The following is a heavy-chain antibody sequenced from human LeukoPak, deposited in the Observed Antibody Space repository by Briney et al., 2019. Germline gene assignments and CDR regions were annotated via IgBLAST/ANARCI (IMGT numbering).Heavy chain of an antibody. CDR3: ARFDSGYCSGGSCYALHAFDI. D-gene: IGHD2-15*01. J-gene: IGHJ3*02. Sequence: SETLSLTCAVYGGSFSGYYWSWIRQPPGKGLEWIGEINHSGSTNYNPSLKSRVTMSVDTSKNQFSLKLSSVTAADTAVYYCARFDSGYCSGGSCYALHAFDIWGQGTMVTVSS. CDR2: INHSGST. CDR1: GGSFSGYY. V-gene: IGHV4-34*01.